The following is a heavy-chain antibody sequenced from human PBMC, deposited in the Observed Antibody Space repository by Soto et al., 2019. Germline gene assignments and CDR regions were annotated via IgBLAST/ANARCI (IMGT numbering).Heavy chain of an antibody. Sequence: QVQLVQSGAEVKRPGASVKVSCKASGFTGYYIHWVRQAPGQGLEWMGRINPHSGGTKYAQKFQGRVTMTRDPSISTVYMDLSSLKSDDTSVYYCALGRQLNSPADGFENWGQGTMVTVSS. CDR3: ALGRQLNSPADGFEN. J-gene: IGHJ3*02. V-gene: IGHV1-2*02. CDR1: GFTGYY. CDR2: INPHSGGT. D-gene: IGHD6-13*01.